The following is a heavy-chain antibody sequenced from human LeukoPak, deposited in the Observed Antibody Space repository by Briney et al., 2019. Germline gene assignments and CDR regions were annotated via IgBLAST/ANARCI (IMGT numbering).Heavy chain of an antibody. J-gene: IGHJ4*02. Sequence: SETLSLTCTVSGGSISSSSYYWGWIRQPPGKGLEWIGGIYYSGSTYYNPSLKSRVTISVDTSKNQFSLKLSSVTAADTAVYYCARLIVHSSGWYNEDAFYFDYGGQGTLVTVSS. CDR1: GGSISSSSYY. V-gene: IGHV4-39*07. CDR3: ARLIVHSSGWYNEDAFYFDY. CDR2: IYYSGST. D-gene: IGHD6-19*01.